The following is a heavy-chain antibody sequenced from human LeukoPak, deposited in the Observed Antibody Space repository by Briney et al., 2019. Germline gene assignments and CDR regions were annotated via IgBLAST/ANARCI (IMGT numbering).Heavy chain of an antibody. V-gene: IGHV3-21*01. Sequence: PGGSPRLSCAASGFTFSSYSMNWVRQAPGKGLEWVSSISSSSSYIYYADSVKGRFTISRDNAKNSLYLQMNSLRAEDTAVYYCARDPYDYGDSYYDYWGQGTLVTVSS. D-gene: IGHD4-17*01. CDR2: ISSSSSYI. J-gene: IGHJ4*02. CDR3: ARDPYDYGDSYYDY. CDR1: GFTFSSYS.